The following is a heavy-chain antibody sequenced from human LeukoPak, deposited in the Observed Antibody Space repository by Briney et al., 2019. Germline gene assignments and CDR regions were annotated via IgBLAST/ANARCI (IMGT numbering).Heavy chain of an antibody. CDR3: ARDFRPTYYYDSRSAFDI. D-gene: IGHD3-22*01. CDR2: IYHSGST. CDR1: GVSISSSNW. J-gene: IGHJ3*02. Sequence: PSETMSPTCAVSGVSISSSNWWSWVRQPPGKGLEWIGEIYHSGSTNYNPSLKSRVTISVDKSKNQISLKLSSVTAADTAVYYCARDFRPTYYYDSRSAFDIWGQGTMVTVSS. V-gene: IGHV4-4*02.